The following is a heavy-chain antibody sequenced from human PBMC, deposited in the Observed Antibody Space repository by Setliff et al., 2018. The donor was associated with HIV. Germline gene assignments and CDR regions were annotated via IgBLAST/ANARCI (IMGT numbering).Heavy chain of an antibody. CDR1: GGSISSHY. CDR3: AGADYSDTSGYYSNFDY. D-gene: IGHD3-22*01. Sequence: PSETLSLTCSVSGGSISSHYWSWIRQPPGKGLGWIGYVYYSGITNYNVSLKSRVTISVDTSKNQFSLKLRSVTAADTAVYYCAGADYSDTSGYYSNFDYWGQGTLVTVSS. J-gene: IGHJ4*02. CDR2: VYYSGIT. V-gene: IGHV4-59*11.